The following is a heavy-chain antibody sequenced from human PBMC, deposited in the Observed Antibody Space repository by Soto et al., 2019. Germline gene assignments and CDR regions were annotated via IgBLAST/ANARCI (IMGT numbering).Heavy chain of an antibody. D-gene: IGHD6-19*01. CDR3: AKDSSGWQRGPFDY. V-gene: IGHV3-9*01. CDR1: GFTFDDYA. CDR2: ISWNSGSI. Sequence: EVQLVESGGGLVQPGRSLRLSCAASGFTFDDYAMHWVRQAPGKGLEWVSGISWNSGSIGYADSVKGRFTISRDNAKNSLYLQMNSLRAEDTALYYCAKDSSGWQRGPFDYWGQGTLVTVSS. J-gene: IGHJ4*02.